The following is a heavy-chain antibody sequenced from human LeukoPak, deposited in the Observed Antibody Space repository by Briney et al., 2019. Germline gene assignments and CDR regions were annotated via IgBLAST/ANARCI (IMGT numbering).Heavy chain of an antibody. V-gene: IGHV5-51*01. Sequence: GESLKISCKGSGYSFTNYWIGWVRQMPGKGLEWMGIIYPGDSDTRYSPSFQGQVTISADKSISTAYLQWSSLKASDTAMYYCARRLDYYDSSGSNYWYFDLWGRGTLVTVSS. CDR2: IYPGDSDT. CDR3: ARRLDYYDSSGSNYWYFDL. J-gene: IGHJ2*01. D-gene: IGHD3-22*01. CDR1: GYSFTNYW.